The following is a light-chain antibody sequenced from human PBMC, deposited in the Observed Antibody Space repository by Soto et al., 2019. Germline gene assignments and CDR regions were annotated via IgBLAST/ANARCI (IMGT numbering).Light chain of an antibody. CDR3: HQRRSWPRT. CDR2: DSS. Sequence: EIVLTQSPATLSSSPGERVTLSCRASQTVFSRLAWYQHKPGQAPRLLIYDSSIRATGIPVRFSGSGSGTDFTLTISSLQPEDFAVYYCHQRRSWPRTFGQGTKVDIK. J-gene: IGKJ1*01. CDR1: QTVFSR. V-gene: IGKV3-11*01.